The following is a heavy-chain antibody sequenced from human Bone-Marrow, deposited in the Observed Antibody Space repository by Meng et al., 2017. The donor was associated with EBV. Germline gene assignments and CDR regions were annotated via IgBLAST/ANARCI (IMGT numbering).Heavy chain of an antibody. CDR2: INTNTGNA. D-gene: IGHD7-27*01. J-gene: IGHJ5*02. CDR1: GYSFTSYA. V-gene: IGHV7-4-1*02. CDR3: ARGGDEGWFDP. Sequence: QVQLVESVCGLNEPGSSVKVYWNVSGYSFTSYAINWVRQAPGQGLGWIGWINTNTGNATYAQGFTGRFVFSLDTSVSTAYLQISSLKAEDTAVYYCARGGDEGWFDPWGQGTLVTVSS.